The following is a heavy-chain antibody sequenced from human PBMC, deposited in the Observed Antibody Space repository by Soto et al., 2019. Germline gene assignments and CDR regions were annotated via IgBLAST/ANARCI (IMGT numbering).Heavy chain of an antibody. V-gene: IGHV1-2*02. D-gene: IGHD3-3*01. CDR1: GYTFTSYA. CDR3: ARSPYDFWSGYYRGAAETDAFDI. J-gene: IGHJ3*02. Sequence: GASVKVSCTSSGYTFTSYAMHWVRQAPGQRLEWMGWINANSGNTNYSQKFQGRVTMTRDTSVSTAYMELSRLRSDDTAVYYCARSPYDFWSGYYRGAAETDAFDIWGQGTMVTVSS. CDR2: INANSGNT.